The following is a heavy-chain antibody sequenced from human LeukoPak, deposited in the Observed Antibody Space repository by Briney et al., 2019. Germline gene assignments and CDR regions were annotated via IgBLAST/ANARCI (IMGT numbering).Heavy chain of an antibody. J-gene: IGHJ6*04. CDR1: GGSFSGYY. Sequence: SETLSLTCAVYGGSFSGYYWSWIRQPPGKGLEWIGEINHSGSTNYNPSLKSRVTISVDTSKNQFSLKLGSVTAADTAVYYCARTPRKVTTYYYGMDVWGKGTTVTVSS. CDR2: INHSGST. CDR3: ARTPRKVTTYYYGMDV. D-gene: IGHD4-17*01. V-gene: IGHV4-34*01.